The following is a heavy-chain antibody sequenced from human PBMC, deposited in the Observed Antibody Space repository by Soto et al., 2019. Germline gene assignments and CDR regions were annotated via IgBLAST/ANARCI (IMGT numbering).Heavy chain of an antibody. CDR3: ARQIYDSDTGPNFQYYFDS. Sequence: ESLKIYCKGSGYSFAGYWITWVRQKPGKGLEWMGRIDPSDSQTYYSPSFRGHVTISATKSITTVFLQWSSLRASDTAMYYCARQIYDSDTGPNFQYYFDSWGQGTPVTVSS. V-gene: IGHV5-10-1*01. D-gene: IGHD3-22*01. CDR2: IDPSDSQT. J-gene: IGHJ4*02. CDR1: GYSFAGYW.